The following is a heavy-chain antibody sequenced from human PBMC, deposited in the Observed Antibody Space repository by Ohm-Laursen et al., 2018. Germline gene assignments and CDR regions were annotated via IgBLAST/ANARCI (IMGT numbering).Heavy chain of an antibody. Sequence: SLRLSCSASGFTFSDFYMSWIRQAPGKGLEWISYITSSGDTLYYVDSVQGRFTISRDNAKNSLYLQMNSLRVEDTAVYYCARTFRDYYYYGMDVWGQGTTVTVSS. CDR3: ARTFRDYYYYGMDV. CDR2: ITSSGDTL. CDR1: GFTFSDFY. V-gene: IGHV3-11*01. J-gene: IGHJ6*02. D-gene: IGHD3-10*01.